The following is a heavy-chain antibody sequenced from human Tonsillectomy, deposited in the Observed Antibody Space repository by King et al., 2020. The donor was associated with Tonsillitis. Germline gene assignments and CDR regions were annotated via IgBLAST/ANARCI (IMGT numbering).Heavy chain of an antibody. CDR1: GGSISSGDYY. Sequence: VQLQESGPGLVKPSQTLSLTCTGSGGSISSGDYYWRWIRQPPGKGLGGIGDSHYRGSTYYHPSLQNRVTISVDTSKTQFSLKLSSVTAADTAVYYCASVTYYYDSSGHGAFDIWGQGTMVTVSA. CDR3: ASVTYYYDSSGHGAFDI. V-gene: IGHV4-30-4*01. D-gene: IGHD3-22*01. J-gene: IGHJ3*02. CDR2: SHYRGST.